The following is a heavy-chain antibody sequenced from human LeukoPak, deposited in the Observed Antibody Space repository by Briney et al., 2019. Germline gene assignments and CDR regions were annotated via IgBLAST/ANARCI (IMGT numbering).Heavy chain of an antibody. J-gene: IGHJ4*02. V-gene: IGHV4-59*01. CDR2: ISSSGST. Sequence: PSETLSLTCSVSGDSFNRYHWSWVRQPPGKGLEWIGYISSSGSTSYNPSLKSRVTISVDTSKNQFSLKLNSVSAADTAIYYCARVGRGDHTWGSYYCDHWGQGNLVSVSS. CDR3: ARVGRGDHTWGSYYCDH. CDR1: GDSFNRYH. D-gene: IGHD3-16*01.